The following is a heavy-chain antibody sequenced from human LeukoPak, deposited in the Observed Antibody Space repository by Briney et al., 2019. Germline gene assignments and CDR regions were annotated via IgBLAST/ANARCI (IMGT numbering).Heavy chain of an antibody. CDR2: ISSSSSYI. D-gene: IGHD3-10*01. V-gene: IGHV3-21*01. J-gene: IGHJ6*02. CDR3: ARGLRFGHHYGSGSHPGMDV. CDR1: GFTFSSYS. Sequence: GGSLRLSCAASGFTFSSYSMNWARQAPGKGLEWVASISSSSSYIYYADSVKGRFTISRDNAKNSLYLQMNSLRAEDTAVYYCARGLRFGHHYGSGSHPGMDVWGQGTTVTVSS.